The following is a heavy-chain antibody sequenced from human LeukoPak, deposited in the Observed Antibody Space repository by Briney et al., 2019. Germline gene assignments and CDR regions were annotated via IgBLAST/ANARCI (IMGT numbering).Heavy chain of an antibody. CDR2: IRSDGINK. Sequence: GGSLRLSCAASGFTFSTYGMHWVRQAPGKGLEWVAFIRSDGINKYYADSVEGRFTISRDNAKNSLYLQMDSLRAEDTAVYYCARDAGTRLKYSFGYGDYWGQGALVTVSS. V-gene: IGHV3-30*02. CDR1: GFTFSTYG. J-gene: IGHJ4*02. D-gene: IGHD5-18*01. CDR3: ARDAGTRLKYSFGYGDY.